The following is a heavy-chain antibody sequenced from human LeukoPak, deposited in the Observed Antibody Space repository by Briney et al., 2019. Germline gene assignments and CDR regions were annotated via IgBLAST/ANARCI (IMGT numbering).Heavy chain of an antibody. CDR2: ISWNSGSI. J-gene: IGHJ4*02. V-gene: IGHV3-9*01. CDR1: GFTFEDYA. CDR3: TASDHRYCSSTGCHIDF. Sequence: GGSLRLSCAASGFTFEDYAMHRVRQAPGKGLEWVSGISWNSGSIGYADSVKGRFTISRDNAKNSLYLQMNSLKTEDTAVYYCTASDHRYCSSTGCHIDFWGQGTLVTVSS. D-gene: IGHD2-2*01.